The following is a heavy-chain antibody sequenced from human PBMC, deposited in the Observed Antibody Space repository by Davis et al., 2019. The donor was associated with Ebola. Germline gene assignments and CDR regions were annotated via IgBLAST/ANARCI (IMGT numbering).Heavy chain of an antibody. D-gene: IGHD5-24*01. Sequence: PGGSLRLSCAASGFTFSSYGMHWVRQAPGTGLEWVAVISYDGSNKYYADSVKGRFTISRDNSKNTLYLQMNSLRAEDTAVYYCARTEMATEPYWGQGTLVTVSS. CDR3: ARTEMATEPY. CDR2: ISYDGSNK. V-gene: IGHV3-30*03. J-gene: IGHJ4*02. CDR1: GFTFSSYG.